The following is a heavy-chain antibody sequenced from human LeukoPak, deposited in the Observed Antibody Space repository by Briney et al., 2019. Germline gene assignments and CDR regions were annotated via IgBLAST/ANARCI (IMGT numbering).Heavy chain of an antibody. CDR3: VRDRHYIGNREVRFPY. J-gene: IGHJ4*02. CDR1: GFTFSGSA. V-gene: IGHV3-73*01. Sequence: GGSLRLSCAASGFTFSGSAMHWVRQASGKGLEWVGRIRSKANSYATAYAASVKGRFTISRDDSKNTAYLQMNSLRVEDTAVYYCVRDRHYIGNREVRFPYWGQGALVTVSS. D-gene: IGHD3-10*01. CDR2: IRSKANSYAT.